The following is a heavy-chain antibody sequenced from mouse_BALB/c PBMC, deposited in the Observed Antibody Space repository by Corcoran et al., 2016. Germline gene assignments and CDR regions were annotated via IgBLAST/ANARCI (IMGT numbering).Heavy chain of an antibody. V-gene: IGHV3-6*02. Sequence: DVQLQESGPGLVKPSQSLSLTCSVTGYSLTSGYYWNWIRQFPGNKLEWMGYISYDGSNNYNPSLKNRISITRDTSKNQFFLKLNSVTTEYTATYYCATLYYPCEYWGQGTTLTVSS. CDR2: ISYDGSN. CDR3: ATLYYPCEY. J-gene: IGHJ2*01. D-gene: IGHD1-1*01. CDR1: GYSLTSGYY.